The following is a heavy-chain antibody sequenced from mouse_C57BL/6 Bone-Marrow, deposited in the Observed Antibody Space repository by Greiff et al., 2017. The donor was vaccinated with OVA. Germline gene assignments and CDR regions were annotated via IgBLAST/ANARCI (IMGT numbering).Heavy chain of an antibody. CDR2: ISDGGSYT. V-gene: IGHV5-4*01. Sequence: VQLKQSGGGLVKPGGSLKLSCAASGFTFSSYAMSWVRQTPEKRLEWVATISDGGSYTYYPDNVKGRFTISRDNAKNNLYLQMSHLKSEDTAMYYCARYDYDGPWFAYWGQGTLVTVSA. CDR1: GFTFSSYA. CDR3: ARYDYDGPWFAY. J-gene: IGHJ3*01. D-gene: IGHD2-4*01.